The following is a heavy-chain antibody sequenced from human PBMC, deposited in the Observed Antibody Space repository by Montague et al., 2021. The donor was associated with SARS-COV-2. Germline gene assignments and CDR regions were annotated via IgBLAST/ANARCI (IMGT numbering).Heavy chain of an antibody. CDR3: ARWAVLIYSYGLDG. J-gene: IGHJ6*02. D-gene: IGHD3-16*01. CDR1: GASITSGRYY. CDR2: IYYNGST. V-gene: IGHV4-31*03. Sequence: TLSLTCTVSGASITSGRYYWTWIRQHPGKGLEYIGNIYYNGSTYYNPSLKSRLTMSVDMSKNQFSLKLRSVTAADTAMYFCARWAVLIYSYGLDGWGRGTTVTVSS.